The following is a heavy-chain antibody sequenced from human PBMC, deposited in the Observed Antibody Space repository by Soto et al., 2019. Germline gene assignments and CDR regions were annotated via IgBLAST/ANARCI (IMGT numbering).Heavy chain of an antibody. CDR2: IHHPANS. D-gene: IGHD3-10*01. J-gene: IGHJ4*02. V-gene: IGHV4-59*01. CDR1: GGSINNYY. Sequence: PSETLSLTCSVSGGSINNYYWNWIRQLPGKGLEWLGHIHHPANSDYSPSLKSRLAISIDASKNQVSLQLHSVTPADTAVYYCATSYSSSGNYDYWGQGTLVTVTS. CDR3: ATSYSSSGNYDY.